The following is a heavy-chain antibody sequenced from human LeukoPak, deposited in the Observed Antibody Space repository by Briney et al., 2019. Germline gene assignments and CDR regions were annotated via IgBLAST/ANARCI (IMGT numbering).Heavy chain of an antibody. CDR1: GGSISSYY. CDR2: IYTSGST. CDR3: ARTYYYDSSGYYYFDY. V-gene: IGHV4-4*07. D-gene: IGHD3-22*01. J-gene: IGHJ4*02. Sequence: PSETLSLTCTVSGGSISSYYWSWIRQPAGKGLGWIGRIYTSGSTNYNPSLKSRVTMSVDTSKNQFSLKLSSVTAADTAVYYCARTYYYDSSGYYYFDYWGQGTLVTVSS.